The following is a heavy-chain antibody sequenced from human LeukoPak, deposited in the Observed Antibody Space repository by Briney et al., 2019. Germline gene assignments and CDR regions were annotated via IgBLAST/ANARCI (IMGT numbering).Heavy chain of an antibody. D-gene: IGHD1-26*01. Sequence: PSETLSLTCTVSGYSISSGYYWGWIRQPPGKGLEWIGSIYYSGSTYYNPSLKSRVTISVDTSKNQFSLKLSSVTAADTAVYYCARDWGLSGSLFDYWGQGTLVTVSS. CDR2: IYYSGST. CDR1: GYSISSGYY. CDR3: ARDWGLSGSLFDY. J-gene: IGHJ4*02. V-gene: IGHV4-38-2*02.